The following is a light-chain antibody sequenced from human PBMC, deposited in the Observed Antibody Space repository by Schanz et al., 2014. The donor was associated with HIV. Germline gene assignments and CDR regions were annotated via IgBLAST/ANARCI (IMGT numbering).Light chain of an antibody. Sequence: DIQMTQSPSTLSASVGDRIAITCRASQSIGDWLAWYQQKPGKAPHLLIYQASTLQTGVSSRFSGSGSGTEFTLTISGLLPDDFATYFCQQFHTYPYTFGQGTKLEIK. CDR3: QQFHTYPYT. V-gene: IGKV1-5*03. CDR1: QSIGDW. J-gene: IGKJ2*01. CDR2: QAS.